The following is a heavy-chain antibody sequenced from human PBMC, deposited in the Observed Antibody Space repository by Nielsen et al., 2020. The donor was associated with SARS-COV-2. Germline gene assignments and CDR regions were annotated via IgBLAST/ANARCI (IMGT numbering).Heavy chain of an antibody. D-gene: IGHD4-17*01. Sequence: GSLRLSCTVSGGSISSSSYYWGWIRQPPGKGLEWIGYIYYSGSTKYNPSLKSRVTVSLDTSKNQFSLKLSSATAADTAVYYCARSFGDYEGGTYYYYYGMDVWGQGTTVTVSS. V-gene: IGHV4-61*05. CDR1: GGSISSSSYY. CDR2: IYYSGST. CDR3: ARSFGDYEGGTYYYYYGMDV. J-gene: IGHJ6*02.